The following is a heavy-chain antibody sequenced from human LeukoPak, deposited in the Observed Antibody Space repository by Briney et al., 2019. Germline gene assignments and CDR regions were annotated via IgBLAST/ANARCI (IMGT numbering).Heavy chain of an antibody. V-gene: IGHV4-61*02. CDR2: IYTSGST. CDR3: ARHDDYGGGVIDY. Sequence: PSQTLSLTCTVSGGSISSSSYYWSWIRQPAGKGLEWIGRIYTSGSTNYNPSLKSRVTISVDTSKNHFSLKLSSVTAADTAVYYCARHDDYGGGVIDYWGQGTLVTVSS. D-gene: IGHD4-17*01. CDR1: GGSISSSSYY. J-gene: IGHJ4*02.